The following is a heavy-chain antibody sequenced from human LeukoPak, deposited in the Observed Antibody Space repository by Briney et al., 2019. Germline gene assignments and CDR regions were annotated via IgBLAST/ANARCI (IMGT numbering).Heavy chain of an antibody. D-gene: IGHD2-8*02. CDR3: AGHHPRNTVDF. CDR2: ISDIGSI. CDR1: GGSISSYY. V-gene: IGHV4-59*08. J-gene: IGHJ4*02. Sequence: PSETLSLTCTVSGGSISSYYWSWIRQPPGKGLEWIAYISDIGSINYNPSLKSRVTISLETSKNQFSLKLSSVTAADTAVYYCAGHHPRNTVDFWGREPWSPSPQ.